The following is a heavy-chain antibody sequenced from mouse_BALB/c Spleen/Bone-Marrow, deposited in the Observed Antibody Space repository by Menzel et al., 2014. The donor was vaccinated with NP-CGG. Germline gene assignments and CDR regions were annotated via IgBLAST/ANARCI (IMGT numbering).Heavy chain of an antibody. CDR3: ARRGGEKDYFDY. CDR1: GFTSSSYG. J-gene: IGHJ2*01. CDR2: ITSGGRYT. Sequence: DVMLVESGENLVKSGGSLKLSCAASGFTSSSYGMSWVRQTPDKRLERVATITSGGRYTYYPDSVKGRFTISRDNAKNTLYLQMSSLKSEDTAMYYCARRGGEKDYFDYWGQGTTLTVSS. V-gene: IGHV5-6*02.